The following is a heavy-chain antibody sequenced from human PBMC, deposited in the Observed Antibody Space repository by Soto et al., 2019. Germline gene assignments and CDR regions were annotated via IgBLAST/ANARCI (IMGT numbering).Heavy chain of an antibody. D-gene: IGHD3-22*01. CDR2: IVPIFGA. CDR3: ARGVCDYEGSAYYHVHV. CDR1: GGTFSNYG. J-gene: IGHJ6*02. Sequence: QVQLVQSGAEVKKPGSSVKVSCKSSGGTFSNYGFSWVRQAPGQGLECMGVIVPIFGAEHPQKFQGRVTITADESANTLFLELRGLRSEDTAVYSCARGVCDYEGSAYYHVHVWGQGTKDTVS. V-gene: IGHV1-69*12.